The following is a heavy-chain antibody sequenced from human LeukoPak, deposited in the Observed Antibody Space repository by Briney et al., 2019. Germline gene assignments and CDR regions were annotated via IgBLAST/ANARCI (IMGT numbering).Heavy chain of an antibody. CDR2: LSGGGGST. D-gene: IGHD1-7*01. CDR1: GFTFSSYD. Sequence: GGALRLSCAASGFTFSSYDMTWVRQAPGKGLEWVSSLSGGGGSTYYADSVKGRFTISRDNSENTLYLQMNSLRAEDTAVYFCAKVIIGGTMLPFDYWGQGTLVTVSS. J-gene: IGHJ4*02. CDR3: AKVIIGGTMLPFDY. V-gene: IGHV3-23*01.